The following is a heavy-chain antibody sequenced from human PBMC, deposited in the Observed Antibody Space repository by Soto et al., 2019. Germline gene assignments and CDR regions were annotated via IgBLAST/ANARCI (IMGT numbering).Heavy chain of an antibody. CDR2: MYHSGST. Sequence: SETLSLTCAVSGGSISSGGYSWSWIRQPPGKGLEWIGYMYHSGSTYYNPSLKSRVTISIDRSKNQFSLKLSSVTAAVTAVYYCARVPYYWGQGILVTVSS. CDR3: ARVPYY. J-gene: IGHJ4*02. D-gene: IGHD2-2*01. CDR1: GGSISSGGYS. V-gene: IGHV4-30-2*01.